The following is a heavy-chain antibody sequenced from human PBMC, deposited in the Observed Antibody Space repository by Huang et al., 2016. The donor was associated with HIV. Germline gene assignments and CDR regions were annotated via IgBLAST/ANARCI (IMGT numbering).Heavy chain of an antibody. CDR3: AKGGSAAAVLDF. Sequence: QVQLVESGGGVVQPGRSLRSSCAASGFTFSSYGMHWVRQAPGKGREWVAVISYDAKTKYYADSVKGRFSISRDNSKTTVYLQLNSLRLEDTAVYYCAKGGSAAAVLDFWGQGTLVTVSS. V-gene: IGHV3-30*18. CDR2: ISYDAKTK. D-gene: IGHD6-13*01. CDR1: GFTFSSYG. J-gene: IGHJ4*02.